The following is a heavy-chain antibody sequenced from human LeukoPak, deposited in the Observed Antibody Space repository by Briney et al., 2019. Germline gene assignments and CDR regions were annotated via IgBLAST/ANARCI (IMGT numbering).Heavy chain of an antibody. J-gene: IGHJ5*02. D-gene: IGHD3-10*01. V-gene: IGHV4-34*01. CDR2: INHSGST. CDR1: GGSFSGYY. Sequence: PSETLSLTCAVYGGSFSGYYWSWLRQPPGKGLEWIGEINHSGSTNYNPSLKSRVTISVDTSKNQFSLKLSSVTAADTAVYYCARGQYYYGSEFLASWFDPWGQGTLVTVSS. CDR3: ARGQYYYGSEFLASWFDP.